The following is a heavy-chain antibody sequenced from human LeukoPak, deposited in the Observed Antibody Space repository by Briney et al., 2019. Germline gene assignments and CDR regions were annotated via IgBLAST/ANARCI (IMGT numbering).Heavy chain of an antibody. Sequence: GASVKVSCKASGYTFTCYDINWVRQAAGQGLEWMGWMNPNSGNTGYAQKFQGRVALTINTSIRTAYMALSSLRSDHTAVYYCARGPRQQLRKNRFDPWGQGTLVTVSS. CDR2: MNPNSGNT. V-gene: IGHV1-8*01. CDR1: GYTFTCYD. CDR3: ARGPRQQLRKNRFDP. D-gene: IGHD6-13*01. J-gene: IGHJ5*02.